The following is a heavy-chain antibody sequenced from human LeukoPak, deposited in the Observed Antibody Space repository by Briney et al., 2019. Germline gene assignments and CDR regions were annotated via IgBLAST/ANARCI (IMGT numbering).Heavy chain of an antibody. J-gene: IGHJ5*02. V-gene: IGHV3-48*01. Sequence: GGSLRLSCAASGFTFSDYTMHWVRQAPGKGLVWVSYISSSSSTIYYADSVKGRFTISRDNAKNSLYLQMNSLRAEDTAVYYWARDPSLDPCGQGIRVTVSS. CDR1: GFTFSDYT. CDR2: ISSSSSTI. CDR3: ARDPSLDP.